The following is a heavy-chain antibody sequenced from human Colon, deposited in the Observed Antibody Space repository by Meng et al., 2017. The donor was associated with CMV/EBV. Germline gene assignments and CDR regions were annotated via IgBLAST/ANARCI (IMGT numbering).Heavy chain of an antibody. Sequence: ASGYTFTYYVFHWVRQAPGQRLEWMGWINANSGDTKYSQYFQGRVTTTMDTSANTVYMDLSGLTSEDTAMYYCARDPHSGTSMRFDLWGQGTLVTVSS. CDR1: GYTFTYYV. CDR3: ARDPHSGTSMRFDL. CDR2: INANSGDT. J-gene: IGHJ5*02. V-gene: IGHV1-3*01. D-gene: IGHD6-6*01.